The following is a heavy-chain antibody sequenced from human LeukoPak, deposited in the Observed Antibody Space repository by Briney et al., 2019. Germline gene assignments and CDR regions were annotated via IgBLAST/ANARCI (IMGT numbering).Heavy chain of an antibody. Sequence: SETLSLTCTVSGGSISSYYWSWIRQPPGEGLEWIGYIFFTGNTNYNPSVRSRVTISIDTSKNQFSLKLSSVTAADTAVYYCARDHPTYSGSPNWFDPWGQGTLVTVSS. CDR3: ARDHPTYSGSPNWFDP. D-gene: IGHD1-26*01. CDR1: GGSISSYY. CDR2: IFFTGNT. V-gene: IGHV4-59*12. J-gene: IGHJ5*02.